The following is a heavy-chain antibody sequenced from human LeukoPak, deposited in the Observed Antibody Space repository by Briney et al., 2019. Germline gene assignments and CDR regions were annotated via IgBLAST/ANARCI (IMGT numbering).Heavy chain of an antibody. Sequence: SGGSLRLSCAASGFTISSYGMHWVRQAPGKGPEWVAVISYDGSNKYYADSVKGRFTISRDNSKNTLYLQMNSLRAEDTAVYYCAKIDVDTAMVDADYWGQGTLVTVSS. CDR3: AKIDVDTAMVDADY. J-gene: IGHJ4*02. CDR2: ISYDGSNK. D-gene: IGHD5-18*01. V-gene: IGHV3-30*18. CDR1: GFTISSYG.